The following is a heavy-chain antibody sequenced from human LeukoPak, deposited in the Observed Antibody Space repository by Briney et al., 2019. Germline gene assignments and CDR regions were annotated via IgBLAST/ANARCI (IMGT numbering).Heavy chain of an antibody. D-gene: IGHD5-24*01. CDR3: ARDNSLQDMAWWFDP. CDR1: GYTFTSYG. Sequence: ASVKVSCKASGYTFTSYGISWVRQAPGQGVEWMGRISTYNGNTNYAQKVQGRVTLTRDMSTSTDYMELSSLRSEDTAVYYCARDNSLQDMAWWFDPWGQGTLVIVSS. J-gene: IGHJ5*02. V-gene: IGHV1-18*01. CDR2: ISTYNGNT.